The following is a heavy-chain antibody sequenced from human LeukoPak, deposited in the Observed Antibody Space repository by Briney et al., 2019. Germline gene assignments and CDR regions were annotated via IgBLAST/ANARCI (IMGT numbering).Heavy chain of an antibody. Sequence: GGSLRLSCAASGFTVSSNYMSWVRQASGKGLEWVGRIRSKANSYATAYAASVKGRFTISRDDSKNTAYLQMNSLKTEDTAVYYCTRQGAGDPYWGQGTLVAVSS. CDR3: TRQGAGDPY. J-gene: IGHJ4*02. CDR2: IRSKANSYAT. V-gene: IGHV3-73*01. D-gene: IGHD1-26*01. CDR1: GFTVSSNY.